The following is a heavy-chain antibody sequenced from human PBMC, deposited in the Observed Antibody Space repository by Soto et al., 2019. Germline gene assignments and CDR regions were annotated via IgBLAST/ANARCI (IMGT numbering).Heavy chain of an antibody. Sequence: PGGSPDPSCAASPFYLYSYGMNWVLQTPRKGLEWVSAISGSGGSTYYADSVKGRFTISRDNSKNTLYLQMNSLRAEDTAVYYCAKDHGRLERPTGFDYWGQGTLVTVSS. CDR1: PFYLYSYG. D-gene: IGHD1-1*01. CDR3: AKDHGRLERPTGFDY. V-gene: IGHV3-23*01. J-gene: IGHJ4*02. CDR2: ISGSGGST.